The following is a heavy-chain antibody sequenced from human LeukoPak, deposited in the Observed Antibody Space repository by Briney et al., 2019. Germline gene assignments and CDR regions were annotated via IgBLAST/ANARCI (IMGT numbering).Heavy chain of an antibody. Sequence: SETLSLTCAVYDGPFSSFYWTWIRQPPGKGLEWIGEISHTGRTNYNPSLKSRVTISVDTSKNQFSLNLTSVTAADTAMYYCAGGVSIAARYFDLWSRGTLVAVSS. CDR1: DGPFSSFY. D-gene: IGHD6-25*01. J-gene: IGHJ2*01. V-gene: IGHV4-34*01. CDR2: ISHTGRT. CDR3: AGGVSIAARYFDL.